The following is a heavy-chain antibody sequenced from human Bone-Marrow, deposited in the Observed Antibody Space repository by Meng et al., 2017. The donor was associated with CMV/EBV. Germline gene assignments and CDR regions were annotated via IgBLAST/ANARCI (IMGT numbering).Heavy chain of an antibody. CDR1: GFTFSSYE. CDR3: AKDRYPHLGYCSSTSCYDGMDV. D-gene: IGHD2-2*01. Sequence: GESLKISCAASGFTFSSYEMNWVRQAPGKGLEWVSYISSSGSTIYYADSVKGRFTISRDNAKNSLYLQMNSLRAEDTAVYYCAKDRYPHLGYCSSTSCYDGMDVCGQGTTVTVSS. J-gene: IGHJ6*02. V-gene: IGHV3-48*03. CDR2: ISSSGSTI.